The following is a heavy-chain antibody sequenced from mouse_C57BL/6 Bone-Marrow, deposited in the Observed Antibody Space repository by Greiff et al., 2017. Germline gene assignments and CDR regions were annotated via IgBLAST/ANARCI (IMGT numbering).Heavy chain of an antibody. CDR3: ARRGSSFPYYYAMDY. Sequence: EVKLVESGGGLVQPGGSLKLSCAASGFTFSDYYLYWVRQTPERRLEWVAYISNGGGSTYYPDSVKGRVTISRDTAKNTLYLQRSRLKSEDTAMYYCARRGSSFPYYYAMDYWGQGSSVSVSS. V-gene: IGHV5-12*01. CDR1: GFTFSDYY. D-gene: IGHD1-1*01. CDR2: ISNGGGST. J-gene: IGHJ4*01.